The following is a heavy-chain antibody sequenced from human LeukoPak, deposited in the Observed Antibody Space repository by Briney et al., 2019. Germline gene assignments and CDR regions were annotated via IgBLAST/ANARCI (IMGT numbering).Heavy chain of an antibody. V-gene: IGHV3-48*03. CDR1: GFTFSSYE. CDR2: ISSSGSTI. D-gene: IGHD4-11*01. CDR3: ARDQGNYGIDY. Sequence: PGGSLRLSCAASGFTFSSYEMNCVRQAPGKGLEWVSYISSSGSTIYYADSVKGRFTISRDNAKNSLYLQMNSLRAEDTAVYYCARDQGNYGIDYWGQGTLVTVSS. J-gene: IGHJ4*02.